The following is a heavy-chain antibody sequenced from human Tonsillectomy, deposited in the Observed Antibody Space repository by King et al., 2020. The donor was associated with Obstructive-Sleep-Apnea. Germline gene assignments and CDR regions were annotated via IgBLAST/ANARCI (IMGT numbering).Heavy chain of an antibody. D-gene: IGHD3-3*01. J-gene: IGHJ4*02. Sequence: QLVQSGGGLVKPGGSLRLSCAASGFIFSNAWMSWVRQAPGKGLEWVGRIKSKTDDGTTDYAAPVKGRFTISRDDLKNTLYLQMNSLKTDDTAVYYCTRYYDFWSGYPAPFDYWGQGTLVTVSS. CDR1: GFIFSNAW. V-gene: IGHV3-15*01. CDR3: TRYYDFWSGYPAPFDY. CDR2: IKSKTDDGTT.